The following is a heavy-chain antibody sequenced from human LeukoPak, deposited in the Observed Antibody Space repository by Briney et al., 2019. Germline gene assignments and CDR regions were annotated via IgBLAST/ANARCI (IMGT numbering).Heavy chain of an antibody. Sequence: PGGSLRLSCEASGFIFSNYYMSWIRQAPGKGLEWVSSISSESFSIHYSGSVKGRFSISRDNGKSAVYLQLGSLRVEDTAIYYCGRDGNTFFPPRYSSLTVWGKGTRVTV. CDR2: ISSESFSI. J-gene: IGHJ6*03. V-gene: IGHV3-11*01. D-gene: IGHD2-15*01. CDR1: GFIFSNYY. CDR3: GRDGNTFFPPRYSSLTV.